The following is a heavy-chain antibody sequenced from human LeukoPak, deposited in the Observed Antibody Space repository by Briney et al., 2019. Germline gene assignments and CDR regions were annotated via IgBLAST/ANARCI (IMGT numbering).Heavy chain of an antibody. D-gene: IGHD1-1*01. V-gene: IGHV4-59*08. Sequence: PSETLSLTCTVSGGSISSYYWSRIRQPPGKGLEWIGYIYYSGSTNYNPSLKSRVTISVDTSKNQFSLKLSSVTAADTAVYYCARHSLESEGQLESFEYWGRGTLVTVSS. CDR2: IYYSGST. J-gene: IGHJ4*02. CDR1: GGSISSYY. CDR3: ARHSLESEGQLESFEY.